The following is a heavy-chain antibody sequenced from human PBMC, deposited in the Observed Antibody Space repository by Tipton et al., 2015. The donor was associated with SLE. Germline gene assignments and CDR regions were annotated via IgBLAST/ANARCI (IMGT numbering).Heavy chain of an antibody. CDR2: ISGSGGST. J-gene: IGHJ1*01. Sequence: SLGLSCAASGFTFSSYAMSWVRQAPGKGLEWVSAISGSGGSTYYADSVKGRFTISRDNSKNTLYLQMNSLRAEDTAVYYCAKDQWLVRRYFQHWGQGTLVTVSS. V-gene: IGHV3-23*01. CDR3: AKDQWLVRRYFQH. D-gene: IGHD6-19*01. CDR1: GFTFSSYA.